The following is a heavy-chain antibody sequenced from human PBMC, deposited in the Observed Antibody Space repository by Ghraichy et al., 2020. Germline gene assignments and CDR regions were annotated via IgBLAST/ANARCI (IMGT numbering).Heavy chain of an antibody. CDR3: ARFRGGFYFDY. V-gene: IGHV3-48*01. J-gene: IGHJ4*02. D-gene: IGHD3-16*01. CDR1: GFSFSSYT. Sequence: SCAASGFSFSSYTMNWVRQAPGKGLEWVSYISSSSASIYYADSVKGRFTISRDNAKDSLHLQINSLKAEDTGVYYCARFRGGFYFDYWGQGTLVTVSS. CDR2: ISSSSASI.